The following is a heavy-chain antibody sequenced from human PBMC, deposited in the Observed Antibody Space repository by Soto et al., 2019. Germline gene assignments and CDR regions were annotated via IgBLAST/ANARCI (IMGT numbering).Heavy chain of an antibody. CDR2: IYHSGAT. Sequence: SETLSLTCVVSGDSISSTKWWSWVRQPPGKGLEWIGEIYHSGATHYNPSLERRLTISVDESKNQFSLELTSVTAADTAVYYFTRVMVDYDFWRASGRFDPWGQGTLFTVSS. D-gene: IGHD3-3*01. CDR1: GDSISSTKW. J-gene: IGHJ5*02. V-gene: IGHV4-4*02. CDR3: TRVMVDYDFWRASGRFDP.